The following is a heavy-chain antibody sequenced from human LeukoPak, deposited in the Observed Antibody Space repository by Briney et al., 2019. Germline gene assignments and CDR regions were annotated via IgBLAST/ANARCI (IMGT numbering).Heavy chain of an antibody. J-gene: IGHJ4*02. D-gene: IGHD3-10*01. V-gene: IGHV3-7*01. CDR1: GFTFSNHW. CDR2: IKQDGSEK. Sequence: GGSLRLSCAASGFTFSNHWMIWVRQAPGKGLEWVASIKQDGSEKQYVGTVRGRFTISRDNAKNILDLQMNSLTAEDTAVYFCVKDIHYFQSDYWGQGTLVTVSS. CDR3: VKDIHYFQSDY.